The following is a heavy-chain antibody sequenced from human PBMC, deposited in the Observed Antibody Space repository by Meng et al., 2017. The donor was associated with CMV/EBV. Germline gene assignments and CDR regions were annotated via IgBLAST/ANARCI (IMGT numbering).Heavy chain of an antibody. Sequence: GESLKISCAASGFTFSSYWMSWVRQVPGKGLEWVANIKEDGSEKYYVDSVKGRFTISRDNAKNSLYLQMNSLRAEDTAVYYCARDPIAATAWGQGTLVTVSS. V-gene: IGHV3-7*01. D-gene: IGHD6-13*01. CDR3: ARDPIAATA. CDR2: IKEDGSEK. J-gene: IGHJ5*02. CDR1: GFTFSSYW.